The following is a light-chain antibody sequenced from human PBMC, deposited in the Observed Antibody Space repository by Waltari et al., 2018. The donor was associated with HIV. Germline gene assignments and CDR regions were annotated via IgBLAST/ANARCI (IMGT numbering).Light chain of an antibody. CDR1: SSNIRSNT. V-gene: IGLV1-44*01. CDR2: SYG. CDR3: ATWDDSLNAWV. Sequence: QSVLNQSPSASGTPGQRVIISCSGSSSNIRSNTVTWYQQFPGTAPKLRIYSYGQRPSGVPERFSGSKSATSASLAISGLRSEDEADYYCATWDDSLNAWVFGGGTKLTVL. J-gene: IGLJ3*02.